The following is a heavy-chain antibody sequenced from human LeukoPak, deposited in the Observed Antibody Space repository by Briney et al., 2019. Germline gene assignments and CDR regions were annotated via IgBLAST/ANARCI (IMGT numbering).Heavy chain of an antibody. D-gene: IGHD3-3*01. CDR3: AKGRITIFGVADY. Sequence: GRSLRLSCAASGFTFSSYAMSCVRQASGKGLEWVSGISVSGCTTYYADSVKSRFTIYRDNSKNMLYLQMNSLRAEDTAVYYCAKGRITIFGVADYWGQGTQVTVSS. J-gene: IGHJ4*02. CDR1: GFTFSSYA. V-gene: IGHV3-23*01. CDR2: ISVSGCTT.